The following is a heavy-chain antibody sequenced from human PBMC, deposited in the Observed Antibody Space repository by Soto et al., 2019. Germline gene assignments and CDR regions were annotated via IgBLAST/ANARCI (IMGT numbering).Heavy chain of an antibody. V-gene: IGHV3-15*07. D-gene: IGHD2-2*01. J-gene: IGHJ6*02. CDR2: IKSKTDGGTT. CDR1: GFTFSNAW. CDR3: TTTPDIVVVPAEPYLSYSYYYYGMDV. Sequence: EVQLVESGGGLVKPGGSLRLSCAASGFTFSNAWMNWVRQAPGKGLEWVGRIKSKTDGGTTDYAAPVKGRFTISRDDSKNTLYLQMNSLKTEDTAVYYCTTTPDIVVVPAEPYLSYSYYYYGMDVWGQGTTVTVSS.